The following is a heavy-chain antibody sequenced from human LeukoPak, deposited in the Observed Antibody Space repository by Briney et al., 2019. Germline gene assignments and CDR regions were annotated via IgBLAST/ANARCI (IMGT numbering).Heavy chain of an antibody. V-gene: IGHV2-5*01. D-gene: IGHD2-15*01. Sequence: SGPTLVNPTQTLTLTCTFSGFSLSTSGVGVGWIRQPPGKALEWLALIYWNDDKRYSPSLKSRLTITKDTSKNQVVLTMTNMDPVDTATYYFARYVVVVVDDAFDIWGQGTMVTVSS. CDR2: IYWNDDK. J-gene: IGHJ3*02. CDR3: ARYVVVVVDDAFDI. CDR1: GFSLSTSGVG.